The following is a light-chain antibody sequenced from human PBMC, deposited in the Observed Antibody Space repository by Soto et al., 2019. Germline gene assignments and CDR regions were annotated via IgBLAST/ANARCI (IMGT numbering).Light chain of an antibody. CDR1: QSVSSNY. CDR3: QQYSSSPRT. CDR2: GAS. V-gene: IGKV3-20*01. Sequence: VMTQSPATLSVSQGERPTLSCRASQSVSSNYLAWYQQKPGQAPRLLFYGASNRATGIPDRFSGSGSGTDFTLTISRLEPEDFAVYYCQQYSSSPRTFGQGTKVDIK. J-gene: IGKJ1*01.